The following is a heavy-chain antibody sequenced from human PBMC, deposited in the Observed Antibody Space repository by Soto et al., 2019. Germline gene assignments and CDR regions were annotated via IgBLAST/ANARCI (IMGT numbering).Heavy chain of an antibody. J-gene: IGHJ5*02. CDR3: AKDPVPQLLPSWWFDP. D-gene: IGHD2-2*01. Sequence: EVQLLESGGGLVQPGGSLRLSYAASGFAFGAYAMTWVRQAPGKGLEWVSVISGAGGNTYYADSVKGRFTVSRGNSKKMLYLEMNSLRVEDTAIYYCAKDPVPQLLPSWWFDPWGQGTRVTVSS. V-gene: IGHV3-23*01. CDR1: GFAFGAYA. CDR2: ISGAGGNT.